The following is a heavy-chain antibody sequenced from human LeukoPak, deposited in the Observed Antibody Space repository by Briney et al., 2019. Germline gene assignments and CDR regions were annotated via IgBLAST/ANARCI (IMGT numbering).Heavy chain of an antibody. CDR3: AGRSARYFDS. J-gene: IGHJ4*02. CDR1: GDSIDSYY. Sequence: PLETLSLTCTFSGDSIDSYYWSWIRQPPGEGLQWIGYVFYSGPTNYDASLKSRVAISVDRSKNQFSLKLTSVSAADTAVYYCAGRSARYFDSWGQGTPVTVSS. D-gene: IGHD1-26*01. CDR2: VFYSGPT. V-gene: IGHV4-59*01.